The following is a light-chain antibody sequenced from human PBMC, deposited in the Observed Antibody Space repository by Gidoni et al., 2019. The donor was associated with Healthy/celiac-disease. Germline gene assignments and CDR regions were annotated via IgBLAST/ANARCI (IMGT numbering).Light chain of an antibody. CDR1: SSNIGSNY. Sequence: QSVLTQPPSASGTPGQRVTISCSGSSSNIGSNYLYWYQQLPGTAPKLLIYRNNQRPSGVPDRFSGSKSGPSASLAISGLRSEDEADYYCAAWDDSLSGYVFGTGTKVTVL. CDR2: RNN. CDR3: AAWDDSLSGYV. V-gene: IGLV1-47*01. J-gene: IGLJ1*01.